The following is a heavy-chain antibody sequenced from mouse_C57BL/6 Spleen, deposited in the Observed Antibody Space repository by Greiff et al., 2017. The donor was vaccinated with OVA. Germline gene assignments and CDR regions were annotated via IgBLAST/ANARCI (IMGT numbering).Heavy chain of an antibody. V-gene: IGHV1-9*01. CDR1: GYTFTGYW. CDR2: ILPGSGST. D-gene: IGHD2-4*01. J-gene: IGHJ2*01. Sequence: QVQLQQSGAELMKPGASVKLSCKATGYTFTGYWIEWVKQRPGHGLEWIGEILPGSGSTNYNEKFKGKATFTADKSSNPAYMQLSSLTTEDSAICSCARGGGLRRFDYWGQGTTLTVSS. CDR3: ARGGGLRRFDY.